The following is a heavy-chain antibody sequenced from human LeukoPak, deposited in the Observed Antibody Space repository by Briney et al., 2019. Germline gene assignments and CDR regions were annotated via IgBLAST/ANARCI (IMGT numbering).Heavy chain of an antibody. CDR3: ARDGSGVWFDY. Sequence: ASVKVSCNASNYTFTSYGISWVRQAPGQGLEWMAWINAYNGDTNYAQKLQGRVTLTTDTSTSTAYMELRSLRSDDTAVYYCARDGSGVWFDYWGQGTLVTVSS. D-gene: IGHD3-10*01. V-gene: IGHV1-18*01. CDR1: NYTFTSYG. J-gene: IGHJ4*02. CDR2: INAYNGDT.